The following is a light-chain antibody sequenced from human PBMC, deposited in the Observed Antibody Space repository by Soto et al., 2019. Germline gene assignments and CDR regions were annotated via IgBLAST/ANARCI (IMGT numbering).Light chain of an antibody. CDR3: SSYAGNKNV. V-gene: IGLV2-8*01. CDR2: EVS. J-gene: IGLJ1*01. CDR1: SSDVGGYNY. Sequence: SVLTQPPSPTGSPGQSVTLSCPGTSSDVGGYNYVSWYQQHPGKAPKLMIYEVSKRPSGVPDRFSGSKSGNTASLTVSGLQAEDEADYYCSSYAGNKNVFGTGTKVTVL.